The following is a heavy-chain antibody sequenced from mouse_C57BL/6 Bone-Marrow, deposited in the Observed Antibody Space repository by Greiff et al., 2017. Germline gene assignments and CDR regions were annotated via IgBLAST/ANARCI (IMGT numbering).Heavy chain of an antibody. D-gene: IGHD2-4*01. V-gene: IGHV5-15*04. CDR1: GFTFSDYG. CDR2: ISNLAYSI. Sequence: DVKLQESGGGLVQPGGSLKLSCAASGFTFSDYGMAWVRQAPRKGPEWVAFISNLAYSIYYADTVTGRFTISRENAKNTLYLEMSSLRSEDTDMYYCARRWDYDDYYAMDYWGQGTSVTVSS. J-gene: IGHJ4*01. CDR3: ARRWDYDDYYAMDY.